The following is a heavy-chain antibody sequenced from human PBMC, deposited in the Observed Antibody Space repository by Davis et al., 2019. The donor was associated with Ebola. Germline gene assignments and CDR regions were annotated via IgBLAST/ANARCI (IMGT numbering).Heavy chain of an antibody. CDR2: ISYDGSNK. V-gene: IGHV3-30*03. CDR1: GFTFSSYG. J-gene: IGHJ4*02. Sequence: GGSLRLSCAASGFTFSSYGMHWVRQAPGKGLEWVAVISYDGSNKYYADSVKGRFTISRDNSKNTLYLQMNSLRAEDTAVYYCAVGDIVLVPAAMGLDFDYWGQGTLVTVSS. D-gene: IGHD2-2*01. CDR3: AVGDIVLVPAAMGLDFDY.